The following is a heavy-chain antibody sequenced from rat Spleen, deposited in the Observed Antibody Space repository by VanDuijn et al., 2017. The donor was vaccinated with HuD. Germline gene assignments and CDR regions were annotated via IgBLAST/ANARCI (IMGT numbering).Heavy chain of an antibody. J-gene: IGHJ2*01. CDR3: ARHKDGNNYGFDY. CDR2: INSGGVNT. Sequence: EVQLVESGGGLVQPGRSLKLSCTTSGFFFSVFPMAWVRQAPKKGPEWVASINSGGVNTYYPDSVKDRFTISRDNAKSTLYLQMDSLRSEDTATYYCARHKDGNNYGFDYWGQGVMVTVSS. D-gene: IGHD1-10*01. V-gene: IGHV5-25*01. CDR1: GFFFSVFP.